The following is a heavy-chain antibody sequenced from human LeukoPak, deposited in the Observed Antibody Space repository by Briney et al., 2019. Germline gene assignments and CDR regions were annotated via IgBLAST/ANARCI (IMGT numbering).Heavy chain of an antibody. CDR2: FDPEDGET. CDR1: GYTLTELS. CDR3: ATDLRGIAAAAPGSFDY. J-gene: IGHJ4*02. D-gene: IGHD6-13*01. V-gene: IGHV1-24*01. Sequence: GASVKVSCKASGYTLTELSMHWVRQAPGKGLEWMGGFDPEDGETIYAQKFQGRVTMTEDTSTDTAYMELSSLRSEDTAVYYCATDLRGIAAAAPGSFDYWGQGTLVTVSS.